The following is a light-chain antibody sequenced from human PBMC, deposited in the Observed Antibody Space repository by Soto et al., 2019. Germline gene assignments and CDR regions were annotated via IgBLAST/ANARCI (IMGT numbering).Light chain of an antibody. V-gene: IGLV2-11*01. Sequence: QSVLTQPRSVSGSPGQSVTVSCIGTSSDVGDYNSVSWYQQHPGKAPKLMIYDVSKRPSGVPDRFSGSKSGNTASLTISGLKAEDEADYYCCSYVGGYSYVFGIGPKVTXL. J-gene: IGLJ1*01. CDR3: CSYVGGYSYV. CDR2: DVS. CDR1: SSDVGDYNS.